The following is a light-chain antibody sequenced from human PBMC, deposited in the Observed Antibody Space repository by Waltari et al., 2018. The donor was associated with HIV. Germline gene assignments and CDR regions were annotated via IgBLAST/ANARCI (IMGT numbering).Light chain of an antibody. CDR1: SSTIQNDQ. V-gene: IGLV1-47*01. CDR2: RNN. Sequence: QSVLTQPPSASGTPGQRDTVPCSGDSSTIQNDQVSWFQQLPGTAPKLLIYRNNQRPSGVPDRFSGSKSGTSASLAISGLRSEDEADYYCAAWDDSFVVFGGGTKLTVL. CDR3: AAWDDSFVV. J-gene: IGLJ2*01.